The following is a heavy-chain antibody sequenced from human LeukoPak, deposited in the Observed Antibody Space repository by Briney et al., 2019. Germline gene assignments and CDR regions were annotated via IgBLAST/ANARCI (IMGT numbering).Heavy chain of an antibody. CDR2: IYYNGRT. CDR3: ARHSQRSCGGDSYFPVEFDY. V-gene: IGHV4-59*08. J-gene: IGHJ4*02. D-gene: IGHD2-21*02. Sequence: PSETLSLTCSVSGGSISSHYWSWLRQPPGKGLEWIGYIYYNGRTKYNPSLKSRVTISLDTSKDQFSLKLSSVTAADTAVYYCARHSQRSCGGDSYFPVEFDYWGQGTLVTVSS. CDR1: GGSISSHY.